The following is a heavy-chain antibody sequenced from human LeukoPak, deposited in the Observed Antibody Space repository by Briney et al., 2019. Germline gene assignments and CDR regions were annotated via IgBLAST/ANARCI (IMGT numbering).Heavy chain of an antibody. J-gene: IGHJ4*02. Sequence: GGSLRLSCAASGFTFSSYAMSWVRQAPGKGLEWVSAISGSGGSTYYADSVKGRFAISRDNSKNTLYLQMNSLRAEDTAVYYCAKADGSSPTQFDYWGQGTLVTVSS. D-gene: IGHD6-13*01. CDR3: AKADGSSPTQFDY. CDR1: GFTFSSYA. CDR2: ISGSGGST. V-gene: IGHV3-23*01.